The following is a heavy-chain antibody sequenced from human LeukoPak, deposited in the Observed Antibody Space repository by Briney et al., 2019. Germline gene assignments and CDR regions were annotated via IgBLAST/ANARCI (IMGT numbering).Heavy chain of an antibody. J-gene: IGHJ4*02. CDR2: IWYDGSNK. CDR3: AKEASSSSPQFDY. V-gene: IGHV3-33*06. D-gene: IGHD6-13*01. Sequence: GGSLRPSCAASGFTFSSCGMHWVRQAPGKGLEWVAVIWYDGSNKYYADSVKGRFTISRDNSKNTLYLQMNSLRAEDTAVYYCAKEASSSSPQFDYWGQGTLVTVSS. CDR1: GFTFSSCG.